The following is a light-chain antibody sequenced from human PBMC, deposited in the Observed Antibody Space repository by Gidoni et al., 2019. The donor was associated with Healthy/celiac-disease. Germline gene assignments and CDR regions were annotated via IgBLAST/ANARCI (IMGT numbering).Light chain of an antibody. J-gene: IGKJ1*01. CDR3: QQSYSAPWT. CDR1: QSISRY. CDR2: AAS. Sequence: DIQMTQSPSSLSASVGDRVTITCRASQSISRYLNWYQKTAGKAPKLLIYAASSLQSGVPSRFSGSGSGTDFTLTISSLQPEDFATYYCQQSYSAPWTFGQGTKVEIK. V-gene: IGKV1-39*01.